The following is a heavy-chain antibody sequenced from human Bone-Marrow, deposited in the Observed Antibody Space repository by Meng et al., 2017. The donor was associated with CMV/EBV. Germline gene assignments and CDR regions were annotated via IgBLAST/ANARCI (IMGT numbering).Heavy chain of an antibody. CDR1: GFTFSSYS. D-gene: IGHD3-10*01. J-gene: IGHJ4*02. CDR2: ISSSSTYI. Sequence: GESLKISCAASGFTFSSYSMNWVRQAPGKGLEWVSSISSSSTYIYYADSVKGRFTISRDNAKNSLNLQMNSLRVEDTAVYDCSRDVGEYLTMAFDHWGQGTMVTVSS. CDR3: SRDVGEYLTMAFDH. V-gene: IGHV3-21*01.